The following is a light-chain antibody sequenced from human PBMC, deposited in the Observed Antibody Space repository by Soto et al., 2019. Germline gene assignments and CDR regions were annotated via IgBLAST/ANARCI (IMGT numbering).Light chain of an antibody. Sequence: NFMLTQPHSVSESPGKTVTISCTRSSGSIASNYVQWYQQRPGSAPTTVIYEDNQRPSGVPDRFSGSIDSSSNSASLTISGLKTGDEAAYYCQSYDSSNQGVFGGGTQLTVL. V-gene: IGLV6-57*04. CDR1: SGSIASNY. CDR3: QSYDSSNQGV. CDR2: EDN. J-gene: IGLJ7*01.